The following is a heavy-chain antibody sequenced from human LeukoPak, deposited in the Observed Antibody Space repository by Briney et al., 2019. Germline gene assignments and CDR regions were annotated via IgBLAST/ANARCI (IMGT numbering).Heavy chain of an antibody. Sequence: SETLSLTCTVSGGSIGGYYWSWIRQPPGKGLEWIGYIYYYGSTNNNPSLKSRVAISVDTSKNQFPLRLTSVTVADTAVYYCARGFGESSGYDFWGQGTLVTVSS. CDR2: IYYYGST. J-gene: IGHJ4*02. D-gene: IGHD5-12*01. CDR3: ARGFGESSGYDF. CDR1: GGSIGGYY. V-gene: IGHV4-59*08.